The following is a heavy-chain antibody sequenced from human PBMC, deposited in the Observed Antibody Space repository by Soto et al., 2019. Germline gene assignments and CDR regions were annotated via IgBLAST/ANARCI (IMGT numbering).Heavy chain of an antibody. D-gene: IGHD3-9*01. CDR3: VKDISEDGAFDI. CDR1: GFTFSSFA. J-gene: IGHJ3*02. V-gene: IGHV3-64D*08. Sequence: GGSLRLSCSASGFTFSSFAMHWVRQAPGKGLEYVSAISSNGGSTYYADSVKGRFTISRDNSKNTLYLQMSSLRTEDTAVYYYVKDISEDGAFDIWGQGTMVTVSS. CDR2: ISSNGGST.